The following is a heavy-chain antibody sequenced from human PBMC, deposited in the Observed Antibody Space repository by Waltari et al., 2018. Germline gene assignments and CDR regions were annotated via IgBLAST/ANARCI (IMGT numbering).Heavy chain of an antibody. D-gene: IGHD4-17*01. J-gene: IGHJ5*02. CDR3: ARGGFYGDYAFDP. CDR1: GGSISRGGYS. V-gene: IGHV4-30-2*01. Sequence: QLQLQESGSGLVKPSQTLSLTCAVSGGSISRGGYSWSWIRQPPGKGLEWIGYIYHSGSTYYNPSLKSRVTISVDRSKNQFSLKLSSVTAADTAVYYCARGGFYGDYAFDPWGQGTLVTVSS. CDR2: IYHSGST.